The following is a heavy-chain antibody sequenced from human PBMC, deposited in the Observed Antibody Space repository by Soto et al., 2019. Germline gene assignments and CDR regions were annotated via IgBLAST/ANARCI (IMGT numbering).Heavy chain of an antibody. D-gene: IGHD3-16*01. Sequence: PSPTRSLTFLISGDSVNSNTGAWNWIRQSPSRVLEWLGRTYYRCKWYYNYASSVRGRIRGRPDTSKNEFSLQLTSVSPEETAVYSCTRAPMYYHQVHGMDVWGGVTTV. V-gene: IGHV6-1*01. J-gene: IGHJ6*02. CDR2: TYYRCKWYY. CDR1: GDSVNSNTGA. CDR3: TRAPMYYHQVHGMDV.